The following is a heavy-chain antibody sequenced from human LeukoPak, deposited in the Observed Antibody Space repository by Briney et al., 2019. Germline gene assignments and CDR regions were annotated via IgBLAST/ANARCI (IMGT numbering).Heavy chain of an antibody. CDR1: GGSISSSNW. CDR2: IYHSGST. J-gene: IGHJ3*02. D-gene: IGHD3-22*01. V-gene: IGHV4-4*02. Sequence: SETLSLTCAVSGGSISSSNWWSWVRQPPGKGLEWIGEIYHSGSTNYNPSLKSRVTISVDKSKNQFSLKLSSVTAADTAVYYCAREWYYYDSSGYYYLDAFDIWGQGTMVTVSS. CDR3: AREWYYYDSSGYYYLDAFDI.